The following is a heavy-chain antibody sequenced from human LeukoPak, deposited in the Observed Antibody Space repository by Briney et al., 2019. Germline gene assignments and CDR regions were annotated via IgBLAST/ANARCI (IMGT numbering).Heavy chain of an antibody. CDR3: AKVGGTQVY. J-gene: IGHJ4*02. CDR1: GIIFSSYA. V-gene: IGHV3-23*01. D-gene: IGHD1-26*01. CDR2: INASGGRT. Sequence: GGSLRLSCAASGIIFSSYAMSWVRQAPGKGLEWVSSINASGGRTYYADSVKGRFTISRDNSKNTLYLQMNSLRAEDTATYYCAKVGGTQVYWGQGTLVTVSS.